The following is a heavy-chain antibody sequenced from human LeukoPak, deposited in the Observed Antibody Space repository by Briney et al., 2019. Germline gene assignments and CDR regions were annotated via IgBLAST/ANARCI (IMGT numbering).Heavy chain of an antibody. CDR1: GFTFSGSG. CDR3: ARSPTSWYFDY. D-gene: IGHD2-2*01. V-gene: IGHV3-30*02. CDR2: IRYHGSDK. J-gene: IGHJ4*02. Sequence: GESLRLSCAASGFTFSGSGMHWVRQAPGKGLEWVAFIRYHGSDKFYADSAKGRFTISRDNSKNTLYLQMNSLRPEDTTVYYCARSPTSWYFDYWGQGTLVTVSS.